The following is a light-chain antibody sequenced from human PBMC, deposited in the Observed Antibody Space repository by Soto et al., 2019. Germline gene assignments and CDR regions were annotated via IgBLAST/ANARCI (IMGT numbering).Light chain of an antibody. CDR2: DAS. CDR3: LRYNAFSQT. V-gene: IGKV1-5*01. J-gene: IGKJ1*01. CDR1: QSMNDW. Sequence: DIQMTQSPSTLSASVGDRVTITCRASQSMNDWLAWYQQKPGKAPKVLTYDASSLQSGVPSRFNGSGSGTEFTLTIDSLQPDDVATYYCLRYNAFSQTFGQGTKVEI.